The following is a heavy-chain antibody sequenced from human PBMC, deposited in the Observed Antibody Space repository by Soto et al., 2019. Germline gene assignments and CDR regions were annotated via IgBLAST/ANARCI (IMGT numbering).Heavy chain of an antibody. CDR1: GGSFSSYA. CDR3: ASSVRYSSSTSGTNWFDT. D-gene: IGHD6-6*01. CDR2: VSPIFATA. V-gene: IGHV1-69*01. Sequence: KISRKSCGGSFSSYATSWGRQSPGQGLECMQGVSPIFATAKYAQKFQGRVTITADESTSTPYMELSSLRSEDTAVYYCASSVRYSSSTSGTNWFDTWGQGTLVTVSS. J-gene: IGHJ5*02.